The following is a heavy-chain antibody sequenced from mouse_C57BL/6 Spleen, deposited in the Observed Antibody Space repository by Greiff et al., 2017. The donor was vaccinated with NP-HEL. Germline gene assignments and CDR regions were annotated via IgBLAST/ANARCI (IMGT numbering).Heavy chain of an antibody. V-gene: IGHV5-9*01. CDR3: ARLGNYGDYFDY. Sequence: DVHLVESGGGLVKPGGSLKLSCAASGFTFSSYTMSWVRQTPEKRLEWVATISGGGGNTYYPDSVKGRFTISRDNAKNTLYLQMSSLRSEDTALYYCARLGNYGDYFDYWGQGTTLTVSS. CDR1: GFTFSSYT. J-gene: IGHJ2*01. D-gene: IGHD2-1*01. CDR2: ISGGGGNT.